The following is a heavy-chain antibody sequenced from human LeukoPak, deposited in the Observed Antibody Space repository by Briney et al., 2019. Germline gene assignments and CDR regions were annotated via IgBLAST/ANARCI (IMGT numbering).Heavy chain of an antibody. V-gene: IGHV3-66*01. D-gene: IGHD1-26*01. CDR1: EFTFSTNY. Sequence: GGSLRLSCAASEFTFSTNYMNWVRQAPGKGLEWVSAIYSGGTTYYSDSVKGRFTISRDTSKNTLYLQMNSLKTEDTAVYYCTTGASGSYYVFEYWGQGTLVTVSS. CDR3: TTGASGSYYVFEY. CDR2: IYSGGTT. J-gene: IGHJ4*02.